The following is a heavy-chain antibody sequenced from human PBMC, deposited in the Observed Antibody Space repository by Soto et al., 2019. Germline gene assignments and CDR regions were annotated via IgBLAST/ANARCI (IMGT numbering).Heavy chain of an antibody. J-gene: IGHJ4*02. Sequence: NPSETLSLTCAVYGGSFANYYWNWIRQPPGKGLEWIGEINYSGSTDYNPSLESRVTISVDTSKNQFSLDLSSVTAADTAVYYCARGPEAYYYDSSGFDYWGQGTLVTVSS. CDR3: ARGPEAYYYDSSGFDY. D-gene: IGHD3-22*01. V-gene: IGHV4-34*01. CDR1: GGSFANYY. CDR2: INYSGST.